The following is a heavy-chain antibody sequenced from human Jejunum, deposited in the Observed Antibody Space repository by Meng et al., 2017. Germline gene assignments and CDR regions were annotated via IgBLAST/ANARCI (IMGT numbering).Heavy chain of an antibody. CDR2: IKSNTDGGTT. J-gene: IGHJ4*02. D-gene: IGHD3-22*01. CDR1: GFTFSSVW. CDR3: ITEVTYYHDSSGYYNGLGH. V-gene: IGHV3-15*01. Sequence: LVWGSGGGLVKPGGSLRLSWAASGFTFSSVWMIWVRQAPGKGLEWVGRIKSNTDGGTTEYAGPVKGRFTISRDDSKNTLYLQMNSLKIEDTAVYYCITEVTYYHDSSGYYNGLGHWGQGTLVTVSS.